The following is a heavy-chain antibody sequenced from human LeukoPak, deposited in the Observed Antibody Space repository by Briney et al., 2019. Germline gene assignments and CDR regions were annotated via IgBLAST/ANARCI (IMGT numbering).Heavy chain of an antibody. V-gene: IGHV3-33*01. CDR1: AFTFSHYG. CDR2: IWYDGSNK. J-gene: IGHJ4*02. CDR3: ARVLDGVGATRSFDY. D-gene: IGHD1-26*01. Sequence: GGSLRLSCAASAFTFSHYGMHWVRQAPGKGLEWVATIWYDGSNKFYADSVKGRFTISRDNSKNTLYVQMNSLRAEDTAVYYCARVLDGVGATRSFDYWGQGTLVTVSS.